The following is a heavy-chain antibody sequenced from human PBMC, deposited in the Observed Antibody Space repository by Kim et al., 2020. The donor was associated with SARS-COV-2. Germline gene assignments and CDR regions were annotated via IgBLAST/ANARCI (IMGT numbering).Heavy chain of an antibody. V-gene: IGHV4-31*03. Sequence: SETLSLTCTVSGGSISSGGYYWSWIRQHPGKGLEWIGYIYYSGSTYYNPSLKSRVTISVDTSKNQFSLKLSSVTAADTAVYYCARDQHSYGRGFDYWGQGTLVTVSS. CDR2: IYYSGST. J-gene: IGHJ4*02. CDR1: GGSISSGGYY. D-gene: IGHD5-18*01. CDR3: ARDQHSYGRGFDY.